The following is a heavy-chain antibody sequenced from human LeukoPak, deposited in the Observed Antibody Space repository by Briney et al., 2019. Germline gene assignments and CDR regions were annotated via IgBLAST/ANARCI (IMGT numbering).Heavy chain of an antibody. D-gene: IGHD1-14*01. Sequence: ASVKVSCKASGYTFTSYGISWVRQAPGQGLEWMGWISAYNGNTNYAQKLQGRVTMTTDTSTSTAYMELRSLRSDDTAVYYCARRREPSYYYGMDVWGQGTTVTVSS. CDR1: GYTFTSYG. J-gene: IGHJ6*02. CDR3: ARRREPSYYYGMDV. CDR2: ISAYNGNT. V-gene: IGHV1-18*01.